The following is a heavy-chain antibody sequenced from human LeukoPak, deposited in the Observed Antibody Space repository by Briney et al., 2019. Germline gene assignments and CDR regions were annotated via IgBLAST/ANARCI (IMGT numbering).Heavy chain of an antibody. V-gene: IGHV1-2*02. CDR2: INPNCGGT. D-gene: IGHD2/OR15-2a*01. J-gene: IGHJ3*02. Sequence: ASVKVSCKASGYTFTGYYMHWVRQAPGRGLEWMGWINPNCGGTNYAQKFQGRVTMTRDTSISTAYMELSRLRSDDTAVYYCASLSLSPGGAFDIWGQGTMVTVSS. CDR3: ASLSLSPGGAFDI. CDR1: GYTFTGYY.